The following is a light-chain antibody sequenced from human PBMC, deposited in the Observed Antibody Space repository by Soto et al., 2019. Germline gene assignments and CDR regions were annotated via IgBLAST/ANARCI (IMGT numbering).Light chain of an antibody. CDR3: QAYDYSLTAFV. CDR1: NSNLGAGYD. Sequence: VLTQPPSVSGAPGQRVTLSCTGNNSNLGAGYDVHWYQQLPGAAPKLVIFGNRNRPSGVPERFSGSKSGTSASLAITGLQAEDEADYYCQAYDYSLTAFVFGGGTKVTVL. J-gene: IGLJ3*02. V-gene: IGLV1-40*01. CDR2: GNR.